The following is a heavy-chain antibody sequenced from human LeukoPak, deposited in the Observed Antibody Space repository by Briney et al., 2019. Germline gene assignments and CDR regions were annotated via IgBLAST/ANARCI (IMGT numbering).Heavy chain of an antibody. V-gene: IGHV4-34*01. CDR1: GGSFSDYY. J-gene: IGHJ4*02. CDR3: VRRDTGWNYFDY. CDR2: INHRGSS. Sequence: PSETLSLTCGVFGGSFSDYYWTWLRQPPGKGLEWIGQINHRGSSHYNPSLKSRVTITLDTSKDHLSLNLTSVLAADTAIYYCVRRDTGWNYFDYWGQGILVTVSS. D-gene: IGHD6-19*01.